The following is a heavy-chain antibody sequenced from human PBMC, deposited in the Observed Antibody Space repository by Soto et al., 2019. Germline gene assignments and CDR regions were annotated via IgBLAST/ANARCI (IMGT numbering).Heavy chain of an antibody. CDR1: GDSISSSNW. CDR3: VRQGFGPLHGLVDV. CDR2: IYHSGNT. J-gene: IGHJ6*02. V-gene: IGHV4-4*02. Sequence: SETLSLTCAVSGDSISSSNWWTWVRQPPGKGLEWIGEIYHSGNTNYNPSLRSRITITISIDTSTKQVSLRLSSVTAADTAVYYCVRQGFGPLHGLVDVWGQGTTVTVS. D-gene: IGHD3-10*01.